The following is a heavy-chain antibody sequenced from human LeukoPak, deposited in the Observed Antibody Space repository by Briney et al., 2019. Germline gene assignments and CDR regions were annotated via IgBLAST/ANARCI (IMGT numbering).Heavy chain of an antibody. J-gene: IGHJ4*02. CDR2: IYPGDSDT. CDR1: GYSFTSYW. D-gene: IGHD3-3*01. V-gene: IGHV5-51*01. Sequence: PGESLKISXKGSGYSFTSYWIGWVRQIPGKGLEWIGIIYPGDSDTRYSPSLQGQVTISVDTSIGTAYLQWSSLKASDTAIYYCARQNDFRLDYWGQGTLVTVSS. CDR3: ARQNDFRLDY.